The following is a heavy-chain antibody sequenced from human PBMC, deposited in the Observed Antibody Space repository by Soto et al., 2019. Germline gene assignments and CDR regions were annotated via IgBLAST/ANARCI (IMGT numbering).Heavy chain of an antibody. J-gene: IGHJ6*02. CDR2: IIPIFGTA. V-gene: IGHV1-69*01. Sequence: QVQLVQSGAEVKKPGSSVKVSCKASGGTFSSYAISWVRQAPGQGLEWMGGIIPIFGTANYAQKFQGRVTITADESTRTAYMELSSLRSEDTAVYYCARKREQLASYYYYGMDVWGQGTTVTVSS. CDR1: GGTFSSYA. CDR3: ARKREQLASYYYYGMDV. D-gene: IGHD6-6*01.